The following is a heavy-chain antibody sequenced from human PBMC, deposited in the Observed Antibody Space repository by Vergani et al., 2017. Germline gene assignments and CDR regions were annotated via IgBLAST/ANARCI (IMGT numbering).Heavy chain of an antibody. D-gene: IGHD6-13*01. CDR3: ARVHRIAVASFDY. Sequence: QLQLQESGPGLVKPSETLSLTCTVSGGSISSSSYYWSWIRQPPGKGLEWIGYIYYSGSTNYNPSLKSRVTISVDTSKNQFSLKLSSVTAADTAVYYCARVHRIAVASFDYWGQGTLVTVSS. CDR2: IYYSGST. V-gene: IGHV4-61*05. J-gene: IGHJ4*02. CDR1: GGSISSSSYY.